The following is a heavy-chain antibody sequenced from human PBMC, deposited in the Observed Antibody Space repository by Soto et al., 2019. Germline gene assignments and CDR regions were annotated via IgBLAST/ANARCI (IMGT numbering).Heavy chain of an antibody. V-gene: IGHV5-51*01. J-gene: IGHJ4*02. CDR2: IYSRDSDT. Sequence: GESLKISCKGSGYRFTNFWIGWVRQKPGKGLEWMGIIYSRDSDTRYSPSFQGQVTISVDTSITTAYLQWSSLKASDTAIYYCAAAPYDHSGEDFDFWGQGTLVTVSS. CDR1: GYRFTNFW. D-gene: IGHD3-22*01. CDR3: AAAPYDHSGEDFDF.